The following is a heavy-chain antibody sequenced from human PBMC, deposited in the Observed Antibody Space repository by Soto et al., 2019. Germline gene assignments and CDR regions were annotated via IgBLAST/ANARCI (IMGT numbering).Heavy chain of an antibody. CDR2: MNPNSGNT. CDR1: GYTFTSYV. J-gene: IGHJ4*02. CDR3: ARGRSSSWYSGYYFDY. Sequence: ASVKVSCKASGYTFTSYVINLARQATAQGLEWMGWMNPNSGNTGYAQKFQGRVTMTRNTSISTAYMELSSLRSEDTAVYYCARGRSSSWYSGYYFDYWGQGTLVTVSS. V-gene: IGHV1-8*01. D-gene: IGHD6-13*01.